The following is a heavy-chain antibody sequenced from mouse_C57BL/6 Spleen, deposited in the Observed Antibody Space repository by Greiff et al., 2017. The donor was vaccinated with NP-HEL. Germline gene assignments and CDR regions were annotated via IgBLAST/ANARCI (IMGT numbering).Heavy chain of an antibody. Sequence: QVQLQQPGAELVRPGSSVKLSCKASGYTFTSYWMHWVKQRPIQGLEWIGNIDPSDSETHYNQKFKDKATLTVDKSSSTAYMQLSSLTSEDAAVYYCARWITTVVATTDYAMDYWGQGTSVTVSS. CDR2: IDPSDSET. D-gene: IGHD1-1*01. CDR3: ARWITTVVATTDYAMDY. V-gene: IGHV1-52*01. J-gene: IGHJ4*01. CDR1: GYTFTSYW.